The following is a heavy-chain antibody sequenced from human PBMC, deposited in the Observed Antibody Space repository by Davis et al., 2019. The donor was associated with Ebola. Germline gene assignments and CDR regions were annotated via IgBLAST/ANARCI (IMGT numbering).Heavy chain of an antibody. CDR3: AKHGTPTAI. V-gene: IGHV3-7*03. CDR1: GFTFSNYW. CDR2: IKPDGSFR. J-gene: IGHJ4*02. Sequence: GESLKISCAASGFTFSNYWMSRVRQAPGKGLEWVANIKPDGSFRDYLGAVRGRFTISRDNAKNSLDLQMNTLRAEDTAVYFCAKHGTPTAIGGQGTLVTVSS. D-gene: IGHD2-2*01.